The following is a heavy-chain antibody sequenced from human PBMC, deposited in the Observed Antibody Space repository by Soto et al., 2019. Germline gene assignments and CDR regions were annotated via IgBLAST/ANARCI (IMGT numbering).Heavy chain of an antibody. CDR2: IYPSGTT. Sequence: SETLSLTCTVSGDSISSNSHYWGWIRQPPGKGLESIANIYPSGTTNYNPSLKSRVTMSIDKSKNQFSLQLSTVTAADTAVYYCARWGGSYHDHWGQGTLVTVSS. V-gene: IGHV4-39*07. J-gene: IGHJ5*02. CDR1: GDSISSNSHY. CDR3: ARWGGSYHDH. D-gene: IGHD1-26*01.